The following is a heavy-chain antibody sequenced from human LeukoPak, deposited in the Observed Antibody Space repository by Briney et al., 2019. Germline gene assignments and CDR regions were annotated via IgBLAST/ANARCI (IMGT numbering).Heavy chain of an antibody. Sequence: SVKVSCKASGGTFSSYALSWVRQAPGQGLEWMGGIIPIFGTANYAQKFQGRVTITTDESTSTAYMELSSLRSEDTAVYYCARAPRYYDSSGYYHRYFDYWGQGTLVTVSS. CDR2: IIPIFGTA. CDR1: GGTFSSYA. J-gene: IGHJ4*02. D-gene: IGHD3-22*01. V-gene: IGHV1-69*05. CDR3: ARAPRYYDSSGYYHRYFDY.